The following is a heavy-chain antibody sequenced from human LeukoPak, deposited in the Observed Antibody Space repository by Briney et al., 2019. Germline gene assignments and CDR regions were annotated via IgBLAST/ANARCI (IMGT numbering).Heavy chain of an antibody. V-gene: IGHV3-23*01. CDR2: ISPSGDIK. CDR3: AKDDAWLQYND. CDR1: GFTFSSYA. Sequence: GGSLRLSCAASGFTFSSYAMSWVRQAPGKGLEWVSGISPSGDIKYYVDSVKGRFTVSRDNSKNTLYLQINSLRDEDTAVYYCAKDDAWLQYNDWGQGTLVTVSS. D-gene: IGHD5-24*01. J-gene: IGHJ4*02.